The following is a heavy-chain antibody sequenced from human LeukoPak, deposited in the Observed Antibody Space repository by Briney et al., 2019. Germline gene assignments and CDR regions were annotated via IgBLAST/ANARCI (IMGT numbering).Heavy chain of an antibody. CDR1: GFTFTNYG. CDR3: ARNYNGMSY. CDR2: INSDGRRT. Sequence: GGSLRLSCVASGFTFTNYGMMWVRQAPGKGLVWVSYINSDGRRTTYADSVKGRFTISRDNAKNTLYLQMNSLRAEDTAMYYCARNYNGMSYWGQGTLVIVS. V-gene: IGHV3-74*01. D-gene: IGHD1-26*01. J-gene: IGHJ4*02.